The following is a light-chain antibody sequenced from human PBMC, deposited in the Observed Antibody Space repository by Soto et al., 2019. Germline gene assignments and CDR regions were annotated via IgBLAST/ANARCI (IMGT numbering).Light chain of an antibody. J-gene: IGKJ3*01. CDR1: QSVSSSY. Sequence: EIVLTQSPATLSLSPGERATLSCGASQSVSSSYLAWYQQKPGLAPRLLIYDASSRATGIPDRFSGSGSGTDFTLTISRREAEDFAVYYCQQYGTSPSTFGPGTKVDIK. CDR2: DAS. CDR3: QQYGTSPST. V-gene: IGKV3D-20*01.